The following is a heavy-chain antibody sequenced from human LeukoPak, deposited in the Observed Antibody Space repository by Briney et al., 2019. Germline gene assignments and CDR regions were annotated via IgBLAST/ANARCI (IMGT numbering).Heavy chain of an antibody. J-gene: IGHJ3*02. CDR3: ARYVDIVTTSDAFDI. D-gene: IGHD5-12*01. CDR1: GGSISSSY. Sequence: SETLSLTCTVSGGSISSSYWSWLRQPPGKGLEWIGYIYYSGSTNYNPSLKSRVTISVDTSKNQFSLKVSSVTAADTAVYYCARYVDIVTTSDAFDIWGQGTMVTVSP. V-gene: IGHV4-59*01. CDR2: IYYSGST.